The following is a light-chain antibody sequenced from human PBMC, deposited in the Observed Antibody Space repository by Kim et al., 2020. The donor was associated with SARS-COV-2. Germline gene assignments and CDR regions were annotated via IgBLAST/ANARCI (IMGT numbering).Light chain of an antibody. CDR1: SGSIASNY. Sequence: GKTVINSCTRSSGSIASNYVQWYQQRPGTSPTIVIYEDNQRPSGVPDRFSGSIDSSSNSASLIISGLKTEDEADYYCQSYDRTTVLFGGGTQLTVL. CDR3: QSYDRTTVL. CDR2: EDN. J-gene: IGLJ2*01. V-gene: IGLV6-57*01.